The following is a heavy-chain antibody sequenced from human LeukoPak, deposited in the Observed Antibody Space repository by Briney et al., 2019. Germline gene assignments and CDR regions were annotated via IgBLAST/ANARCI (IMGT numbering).Heavy chain of an antibody. CDR1: GGSISTYY. CDR3: AREDYDYIWGSYRNNAFDI. D-gene: IGHD3-16*02. Sequence: PSETLSLTCTVSGGSISTYYWSWIRQPPGKGLEWIGYIYYSGSTNYNPSLKSRVTISVDTSKNQFSLKLSSVTAADTAVYYCAREDYDYIWGSYRNNAFDIWGQGTMVTVSS. V-gene: IGHV4-59*01. J-gene: IGHJ3*02. CDR2: IYYSGST.